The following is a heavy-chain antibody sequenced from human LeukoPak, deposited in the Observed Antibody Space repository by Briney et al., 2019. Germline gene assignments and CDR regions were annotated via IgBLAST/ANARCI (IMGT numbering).Heavy chain of an antibody. CDR2: IYYSGST. Sequence: PSETLSLTCTVSGGSISSSSYYWGWIRQPPGKGLEWIGSIYYSGSTYYNPPLKSRVAISVDTSKNQFSLKLSSVTAADTAVYYCARDPRSQWEHHFDYWGQGTLVTVSS. V-gene: IGHV4-39*07. J-gene: IGHJ4*02. CDR3: ARDPRSQWEHHFDY. D-gene: IGHD1-26*01. CDR1: GGSISSSSYY.